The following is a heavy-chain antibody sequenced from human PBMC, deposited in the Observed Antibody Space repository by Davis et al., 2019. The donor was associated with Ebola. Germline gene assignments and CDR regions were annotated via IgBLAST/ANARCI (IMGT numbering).Heavy chain of an antibody. CDR1: GGSIRSYY. Sequence: MPSETLSLTCTVSGGSIRSYYWGWIRQPPGKGLEWIGSIYYSGSTYYNPSLKSRVTISVDTSKLQFSLPLISVTAADTAVSSCARRHGGSTDPPIDYRGQGTLFTVSS. V-gene: IGHV4-39*01. J-gene: IGHJ4*02. CDR2: IYYSGST. D-gene: IGHD4-23*01. CDR3: ARRHGGSTDPPIDY.